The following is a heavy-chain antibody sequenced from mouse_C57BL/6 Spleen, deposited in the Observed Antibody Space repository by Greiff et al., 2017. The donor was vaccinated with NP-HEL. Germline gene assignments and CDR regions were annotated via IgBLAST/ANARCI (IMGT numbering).Heavy chain of an antibody. Sequence: EVKLQESVAELVRPGASVKLSCTASGFNIKNTYMHWVKQRPEQGLEWIGRIDPANGNTKYAAKFQGKATITADTSSNTAYLQLSSLTSEDTAIYYCAMSGYYGSSYGYFDVWGTGTTVTVSS. CDR2: IDPANGNT. CDR1: GFNIKNTY. CDR3: AMSGYYGSSYGYFDV. J-gene: IGHJ1*03. V-gene: IGHV14-3*01. D-gene: IGHD1-1*01.